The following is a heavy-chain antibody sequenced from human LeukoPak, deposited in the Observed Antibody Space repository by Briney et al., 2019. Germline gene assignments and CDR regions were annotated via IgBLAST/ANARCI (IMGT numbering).Heavy chain of an antibody. CDR3: AKIRSVGTGDVFDI. CDR1: GFTFSTYG. J-gene: IGHJ3*02. D-gene: IGHD1-1*01. Sequence: GGSLRLSCAASGFTFSTYGMHWVRQASGKGLEWVAVISYDGSNKYYADSVKGRFTIPRDNSKSTLYLQMNSLRAEDTSMYYCAKIRSVGTGDVFDIWGQGTMVTVSS. V-gene: IGHV3-30*18. CDR2: ISYDGSNK.